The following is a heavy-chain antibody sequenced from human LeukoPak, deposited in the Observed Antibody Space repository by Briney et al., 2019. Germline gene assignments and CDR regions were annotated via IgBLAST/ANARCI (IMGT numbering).Heavy chain of an antibody. V-gene: IGHV4-38-2*02. Sequence: SETLSLTCTVSGYSISSGYYWGWLRQPPGKGLRWIGKIYHSGSTYYNPSLKSRVTMSVGTSKNQFSLKLSSVTAADTAVYYCARDLGVTSRDWYFDLWGRGTLVTVSS. CDR1: GYSISSGYY. CDR2: IYHSGST. D-gene: IGHD4-11*01. CDR3: ARDLGVTSRDWYFDL. J-gene: IGHJ2*01.